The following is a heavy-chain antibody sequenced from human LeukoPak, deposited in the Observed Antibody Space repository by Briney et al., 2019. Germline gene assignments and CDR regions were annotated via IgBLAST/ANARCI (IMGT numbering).Heavy chain of an antibody. J-gene: IGHJ4*02. V-gene: IGHV4-59*01. Sequence: SETLSLTCTVSGDSISSYYWSWIRQPPGRGLEWIGYMYYSGSTNYNPSLKSRVTISMGTSKDQFSLKLSSVTAADTAVYYCARVRYSSSGKYYLVYWGEGSMVTVSS. D-gene: IGHD6-13*01. CDR2: MYYSGST. CDR1: GDSISSYY. CDR3: ARVRYSSSGKYYLVY.